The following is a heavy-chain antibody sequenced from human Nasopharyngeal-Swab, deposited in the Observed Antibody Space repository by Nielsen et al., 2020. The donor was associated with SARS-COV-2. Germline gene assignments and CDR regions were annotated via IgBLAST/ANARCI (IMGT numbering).Heavy chain of an antibody. CDR3: ARERSTTVTTGYYYGMDV. CDR1: GFTFSSYA. Sequence: GESLKISCAASGFTFSSYAMHWVRQAPGKGLEWVAVISYDGSNKYYADSVKGRFTISRDNSKNTLYLPMNSLRAEDTAVYYCARERSTTVTTGYYYGMDVWGQGTTVTVSS. J-gene: IGHJ6*02. V-gene: IGHV3-30*14. CDR2: ISYDGSNK. D-gene: IGHD4-17*01.